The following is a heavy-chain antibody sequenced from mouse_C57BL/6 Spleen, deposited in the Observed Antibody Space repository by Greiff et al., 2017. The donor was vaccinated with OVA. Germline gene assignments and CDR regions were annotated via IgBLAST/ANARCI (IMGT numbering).Heavy chain of an antibody. D-gene: IGHD2-4*01. CDR2: INPSSGYT. CDR1: GYTFTSYW. CDR3: ARKGDLNYDYDWFAY. J-gene: IGHJ3*01. V-gene: IGHV1-7*01. Sequence: QVQLKESGAELAKPGASVKLSCKASGYTFTSYWMHWVKQRPGQGLEWIGYINPSSGYTKNNQKFKDKATLTADKSSSTAYMQRSSLTYEDSAVYYCARKGDLNYDYDWFAYWGQGTLVTVSA.